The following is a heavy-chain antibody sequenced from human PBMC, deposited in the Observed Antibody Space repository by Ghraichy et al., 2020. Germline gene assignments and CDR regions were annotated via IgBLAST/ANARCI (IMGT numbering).Heavy chain of an antibody. CDR3: ARIGRLLPFDY. D-gene: IGHD2-15*01. V-gene: IGHV4-59*01. CDR2: IYYSGST. Sequence: SETLSLTCTVSGGSISSYYWSWIRHPPGKGLEWIGYIYYSGSTNYNPSLKSRVTISVDTSKNQFSLKLSSVTAADTAVYYCARIGRLLPFDYWGQGTLVTVSS. J-gene: IGHJ4*02. CDR1: GGSISSYY.